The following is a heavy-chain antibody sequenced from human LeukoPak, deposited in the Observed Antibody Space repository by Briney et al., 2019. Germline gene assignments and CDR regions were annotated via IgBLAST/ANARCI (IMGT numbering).Heavy chain of an antibody. J-gene: IGHJ6*02. V-gene: IGHV4-59*01. Sequence: SETLSLTCTVSGGSISSYYWSWIRQPPGKGLEWIGYIYYSGSTNYNPSLKSRVTISVDTSMNQFSLKLSSVTAADTAVYYCARASSSWYGMDVWGQGTTVTVSS. CDR3: ARASSSWYGMDV. D-gene: IGHD6-13*01. CDR2: IYYSGST. CDR1: GGSISSYY.